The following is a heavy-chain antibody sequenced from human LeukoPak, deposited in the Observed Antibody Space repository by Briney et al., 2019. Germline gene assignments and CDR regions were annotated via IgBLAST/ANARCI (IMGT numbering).Heavy chain of an antibody. J-gene: IGHJ4*02. V-gene: IGHV3-23*01. CDR3: AKDRSAFDWLLANY. CDR1: GFTFSSYA. CDR2: ISGSGGST. Sequence: PGASLRLSCAASGFTFSSYAMSWVRQAPGKGLERVSAISGSGGSTYYADSVKGRFTISRDNSKNTLYLQMNSLRAEDTAVYYCAKDRSAFDWLLANYWGQGTLVTVSS. D-gene: IGHD3-9*01.